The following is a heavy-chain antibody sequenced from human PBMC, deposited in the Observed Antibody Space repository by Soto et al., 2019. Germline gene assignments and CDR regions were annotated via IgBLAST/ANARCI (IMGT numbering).Heavy chain of an antibody. CDR3: AKYRRTEEEGFTLDS. V-gene: IGHV4-59*01. Sequence: LSLTCTVSGDSIKHYYWSWIRQPPGKRLEWIGYIYYTGSTTYNPSLESRVTMSVDTSKNQFYLKLSSVNAADTAVYYCAKYRRTEEEGFTLDSWGRGTLVTVSS. CDR1: GDSIKHYY. D-gene: IGHD3-16*02. CDR2: IYYTGST. J-gene: IGHJ4*02.